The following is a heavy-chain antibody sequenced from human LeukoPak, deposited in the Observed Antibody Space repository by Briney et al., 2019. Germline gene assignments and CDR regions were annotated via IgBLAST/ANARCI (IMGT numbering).Heavy chain of an antibody. CDR3: ARVQLWLSFTDDY. CDR2: ISSSGSTI. D-gene: IGHD5-18*01. J-gene: IGHJ4*02. Sequence: GGSLRLSCAASGFTFSSYSMNWVRQAPGKGLEWVSYISSSGSTIYYADSVKGRFTISRDNAKNSLYLQMNSLRAEDTAVYYCARVQLWLSFTDDYWGQGTLVTVSS. CDR1: GFTFSSYS. V-gene: IGHV3-48*04.